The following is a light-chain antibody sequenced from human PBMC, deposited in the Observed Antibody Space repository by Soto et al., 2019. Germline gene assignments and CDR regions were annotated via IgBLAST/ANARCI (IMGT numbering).Light chain of an antibody. J-gene: IGKJ1*01. CDR2: DAS. Sequence: DIQMTQSPSTLSASIGDRVTITCRASQNINNWIAWYQQKPGKAPKFLIYDASTLESGVPSRFSGSGFGTEFSLTIRSLQTDDFGSYYCQHMRTFGQGTKVDIK. CDR3: QHMRT. V-gene: IGKV1-5*01. CDR1: QNINNW.